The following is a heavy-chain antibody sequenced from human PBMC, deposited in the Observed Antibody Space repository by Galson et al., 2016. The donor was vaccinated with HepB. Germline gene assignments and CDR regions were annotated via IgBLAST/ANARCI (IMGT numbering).Heavy chain of an antibody. CDR1: GFTFSTFW. CDR3: ARDGGGTGGYYYYAMDV. Sequence: SLRLSCAASGFTFSTFWMTWVRQAPGKGLEWVSYISTSSSPISYRDSVKGRFTISRDNTKKSLYLQLNSLGDEDTAVYYCARDGGGTGGYYYYAMDVWGQGTTVTVSS. V-gene: IGHV3-21*01. J-gene: IGHJ6*02. D-gene: IGHD1-14*01. CDR2: ISTSSSPI.